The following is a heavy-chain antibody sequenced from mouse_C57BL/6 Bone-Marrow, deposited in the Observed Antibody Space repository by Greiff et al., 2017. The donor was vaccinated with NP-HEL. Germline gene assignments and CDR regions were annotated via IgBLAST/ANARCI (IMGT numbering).Heavy chain of an antibody. J-gene: IGHJ4*01. D-gene: IGHD2-3*01. CDR3: ARWLLSLYAMDY. CDR1: GYAFSSSW. V-gene: IGHV1-82*01. CDR2: IYPGDGDT. Sequence: VKLMESGPELVKPGASVKISCKASGYAFSSSWMNWVKQRPGKGLEWIGRIYPGDGDTNYNGKFKGKATLTADKSSSTAYMQLSSLTSEDSAVYFCARWLLSLYAMDYWGQGTSVTVSS.